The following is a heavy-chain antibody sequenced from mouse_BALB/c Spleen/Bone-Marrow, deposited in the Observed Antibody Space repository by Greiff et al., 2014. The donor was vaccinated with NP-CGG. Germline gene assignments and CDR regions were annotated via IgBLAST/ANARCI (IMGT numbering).Heavy chain of an antibody. CDR1: GYTFTDYE. V-gene: IGHV1-15*01. CDR2: IDPETGGT. Sequence: VQLQQSGAELVRPGASVTLSCKASGYTFTDYEMHWVKQTPVHGLEWIGVIDPETGGTAYNQKFKGKATLSADKSSSTAYMELRSLTSEDSAVYYCTREGYYGSSPAWFAYWGQGTLVTVSA. CDR3: TREGYYGSSPAWFAY. D-gene: IGHD1-1*01. J-gene: IGHJ3*01.